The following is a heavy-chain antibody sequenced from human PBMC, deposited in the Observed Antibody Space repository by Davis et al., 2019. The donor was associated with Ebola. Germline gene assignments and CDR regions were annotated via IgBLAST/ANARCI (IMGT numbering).Heavy chain of an antibody. J-gene: IGHJ5*02. Sequence: SVKVSCKASGGTFSSYAISWVRQAPGQGLEWMGGIIPIFGTANYAQKFQGRVTITADKSTSTAYMELSSLRSEDTAVYYCARGTQTVAGTWWFDPWGQGTLVTVSS. CDR1: GGTFSSYA. CDR3: ARGTQTVAGTWWFDP. CDR2: IIPIFGTA. D-gene: IGHD6-19*01. V-gene: IGHV1-69*06.